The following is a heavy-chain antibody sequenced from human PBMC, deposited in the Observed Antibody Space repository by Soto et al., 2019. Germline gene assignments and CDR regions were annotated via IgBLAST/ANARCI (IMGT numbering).Heavy chain of an antibody. V-gene: IGHV1-69*13. CDR2: IIPIFGTA. CDR1: GGTFSSYA. D-gene: IGHD2-15*01. CDR3: GIVVVVAATLSPRYYYYGMDV. J-gene: IGHJ6*02. Sequence: ASVKVSCKASGGTFSSYAISWVRQAPGQGLEWMGGIIPIFGTANYAQKFQGRVTITADESTSTAYMELSSLRSEDTAVYYCGIVVVVAATLSPRYYYYGMDVWGQGTTVTVSS.